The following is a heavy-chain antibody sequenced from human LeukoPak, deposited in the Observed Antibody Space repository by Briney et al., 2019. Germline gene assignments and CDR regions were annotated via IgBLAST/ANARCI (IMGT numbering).Heavy chain of an antibody. CDR3: ARGTRGFDY. V-gene: IGHV3-64*01. CDR2: ISSNGGST. Sequence: PGGSLRLSCAASGFSFRSYEMNWVRQAPGKGLEYVSAISSNGGSTYYANSVKGRFTISRDNSKNTLYLQMGSLRAEDMAVYYCARGTRGFDYWGQGTLVTVST. D-gene: IGHD3-10*01. CDR1: GFSFRSYE. J-gene: IGHJ4*02.